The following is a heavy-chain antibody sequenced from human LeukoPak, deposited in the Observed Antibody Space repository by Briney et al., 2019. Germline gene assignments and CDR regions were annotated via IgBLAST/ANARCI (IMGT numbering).Heavy chain of an antibody. V-gene: IGHV4-34*01. CDR3: AVLMRHYGIDV. CDR2: INYDGHT. Sequence: SETLSLTCAVHGGSLSGNYWNWIRQTPGKGPEWLGDINYDGHTNYNPSLESRLTISVDSSKNQFTLTLRSVTAADAAVYYCAVLMRHYGIDVWGQGTTVTVSS. CDR1: GGSLSGNY. D-gene: IGHD3-9*01. J-gene: IGHJ6*02.